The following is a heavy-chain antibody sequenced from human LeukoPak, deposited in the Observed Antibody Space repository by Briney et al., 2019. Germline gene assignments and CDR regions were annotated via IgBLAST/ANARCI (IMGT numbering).Heavy chain of an antibody. V-gene: IGHV3-33*01. CDR1: GFTFSSYG. Sequence: GRSLRLSCAASGFTFSSYGMHWVRQVPGKGLEWVAVIWYDGSNKYYADSVKGRFTISRDNSKNTLYLQMNSLRAEDTAVYYCARDSGYSSGWSSDAFDIWGQGTMVTVSS. CDR2: IWYDGSNK. D-gene: IGHD6-19*01. CDR3: ARDSGYSSGWSSDAFDI. J-gene: IGHJ3*02.